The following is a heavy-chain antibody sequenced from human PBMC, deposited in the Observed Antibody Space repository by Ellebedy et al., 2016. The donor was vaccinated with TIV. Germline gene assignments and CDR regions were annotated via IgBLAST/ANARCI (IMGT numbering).Heavy chain of an antibody. D-gene: IGHD4-17*01. V-gene: IGHV2-5*02. CDR1: GFSLSTSGVG. Sequence: SGPTLVKPTQTLTLTCTFSGFSLSTSGVGVGWIRQPPGKALEWLALIYWDDDKRYSTSLKSRLTITKDTSKNQVVLTMTNMDPVDTATYYCAHRRDNGDYAPFDYWGQGTLVTVSS. J-gene: IGHJ4*02. CDR2: IYWDDDK. CDR3: AHRRDNGDYAPFDY.